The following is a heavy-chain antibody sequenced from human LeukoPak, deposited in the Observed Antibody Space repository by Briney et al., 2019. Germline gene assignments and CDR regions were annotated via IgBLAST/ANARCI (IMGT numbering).Heavy chain of an antibody. Sequence: PGGSLRLSCAASGFTFSSYWMSWVRQAPGKGLEWVANIKQDGSEKYYVDSVKGRFTISRDNAKNSLYLQMNSLRAEDTAVYYCAREWGLGGIAVAGTVVPHLGYMDVWGKGTTVTVSS. CDR3: AREWGLGGIAVAGTVVPHLGYMDV. J-gene: IGHJ6*03. CDR1: GFTFSSYW. V-gene: IGHV3-7*01. CDR2: IKQDGSEK. D-gene: IGHD6-19*01.